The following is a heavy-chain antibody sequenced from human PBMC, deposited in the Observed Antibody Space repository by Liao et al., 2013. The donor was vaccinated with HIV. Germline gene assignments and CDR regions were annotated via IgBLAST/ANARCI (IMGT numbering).Heavy chain of an antibody. CDR1: GGSFSGYY. Sequence: QVQLQQWGAGLLKPSETLSLTCAVYGGSFSGYYWSWIRQPPGKGLEWIGEINHSGSTNYNPSLKSRVTMSVDTSKNQFSLKLSSVTAADTAVYYCARGGITSFGVVIPAYYYYYMDVWGKGTTVTVSS. J-gene: IGHJ6*03. D-gene: IGHD3-3*01. CDR2: INHSGST. CDR3: ARGGITSFGVVIPAYYYYYMDV. V-gene: IGHV4-34*01.